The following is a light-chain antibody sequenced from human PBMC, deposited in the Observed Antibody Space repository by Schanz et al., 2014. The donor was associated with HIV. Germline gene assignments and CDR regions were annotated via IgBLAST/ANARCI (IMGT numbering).Light chain of an antibody. CDR2: DAS. Sequence: EIVLTQSPGTLSLSPGERATLSCRASQSVSNNYLAWYQQKPGQAPRLLIYDASNRATGIPARFSGSGSGTEFTLTISSLQSEDFAIYYCQHRNNWPPMFTFGPGTRVDFK. V-gene: IGKV3-11*01. CDR3: QHRNNWPPMFT. J-gene: IGKJ3*01. CDR1: QSVSNNY.